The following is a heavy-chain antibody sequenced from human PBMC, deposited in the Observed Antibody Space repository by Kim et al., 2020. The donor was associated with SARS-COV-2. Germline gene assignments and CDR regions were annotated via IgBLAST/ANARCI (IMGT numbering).Heavy chain of an antibody. J-gene: IGHJ6*03. CDR2: INHSGST. Sequence: SETLSLTCAVYGGSFSGYYWSWIRQPPGKGLEWIGEINHSGSTNYNPSLKSRVTISVDTSKNQFSLKLSSVTAADTAVYYCARGKIVVVPAAPYYYYMDVWGKGTTVTVSS. V-gene: IGHV4-34*01. CDR1: GGSFSGYY. D-gene: IGHD2-2*01. CDR3: ARGKIVVVPAAPYYYYMDV.